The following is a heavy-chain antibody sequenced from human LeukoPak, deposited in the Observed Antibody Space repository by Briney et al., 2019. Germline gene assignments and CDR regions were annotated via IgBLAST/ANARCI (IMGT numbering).Heavy chain of an antibody. J-gene: IGHJ6*02. V-gene: IGHV3-23*01. Sequence: GGSLRLSCAASGFAFSSYGMSWVRQAPGKGLERVSAISGSGGSTYYADSVKGRFTISRDNSKNTLYLQMNSLRAEDTAVYYCAKDVERGYSYGRGAGFYYYYGMDVWGQGTTVTVSS. CDR1: GFAFSSYG. D-gene: IGHD5-18*01. CDR3: AKDVERGYSYGRGAGFYYYYGMDV. CDR2: ISGSGGST.